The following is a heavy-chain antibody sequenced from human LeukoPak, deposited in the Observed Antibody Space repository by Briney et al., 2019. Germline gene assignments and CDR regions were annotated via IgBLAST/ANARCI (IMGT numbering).Heavy chain of an antibody. V-gene: IGHV4-34*01. Sequence: PSETLSLTCAVYGGSFSDYYWTWIRQPPGKGLEWIGEINHSGSTNYNSSLKSRVTISVNTSKNQFSLKLSSVTAADTAVYYCARRRQQNYDYVWGSYRRSSGFDYWGQGSLVTVSS. CDR3: ARRRQQNYDYVWGSYRRSSGFDY. CDR1: GGSFSDYY. J-gene: IGHJ4*02. D-gene: IGHD3-16*02. CDR2: INHSGST.